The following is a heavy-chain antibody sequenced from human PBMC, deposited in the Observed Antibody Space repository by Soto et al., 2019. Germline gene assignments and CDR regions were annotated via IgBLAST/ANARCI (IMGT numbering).Heavy chain of an antibody. CDR1: GGSISSSSYY. V-gene: IGHV4-39*01. J-gene: IGHJ4*02. Sequence: SETLSLTCTVSGGSISSSSYYWGWIRQPPGKGLEWIGSIYYSGSTYYNPSLKSRVTISVDTSKNQFSLKLSSVTAADTAVYYCATLPGEGITIFGVVPPLDDYWGQGTLVTVSS. D-gene: IGHD3-3*01. CDR2: IYYSGST. CDR3: ATLPGEGITIFGVVPPLDDY.